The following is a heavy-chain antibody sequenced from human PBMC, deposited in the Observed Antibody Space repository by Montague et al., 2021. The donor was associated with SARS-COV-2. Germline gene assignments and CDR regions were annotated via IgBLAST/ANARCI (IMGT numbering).Heavy chain of an antibody. J-gene: IGHJ4*02. V-gene: IGHV4-34*01. CDR2: INHRGST. CDR3: ARGRQHINMVVVVVTGGEYYLYF. D-gene: IGHD3-22*01. CDR1: DGSFSDYS. Sequence: SETLSLTCAVYDGSFSDYSWTWIRQPPGKGLEWIGEINHRGSTNYNPSLKSRVTISVDTSKNQFSLKMTSVTAADTAVYYCARGRQHINMVVVVVTGGEYYLYFWGQGSLVAVSS.